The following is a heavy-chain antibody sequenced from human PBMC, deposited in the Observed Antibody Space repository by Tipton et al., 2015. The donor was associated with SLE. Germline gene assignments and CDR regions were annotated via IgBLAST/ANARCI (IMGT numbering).Heavy chain of an antibody. Sequence: TLSLTCTVSGASVSSFCWNWIRQSPGKGLEWIGCVCNSGSANYDPSLKSRGTISVDTSRNLFSLELTSVTAADTAVYYCARQRLRLLSPLESWGQGTTGTVSS. J-gene: IGHJ6*02. D-gene: IGHD1-1*01. CDR2: VCNSGSA. CDR1: GASVSSFC. V-gene: IGHV4-59*08. CDR3: ARQRLRLLSPLES.